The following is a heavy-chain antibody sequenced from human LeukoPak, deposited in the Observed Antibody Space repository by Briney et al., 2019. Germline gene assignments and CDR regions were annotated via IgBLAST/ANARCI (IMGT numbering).Heavy chain of an antibody. Sequence: GGSLRLSCAASGFTFNSYAMHWVRQAPGRGLEYVSAISSNGGSTYYANSVKGRFTISRDNSKNTLYLQMGSLRAEDMAVYYCARGVGPFDIWGQGTMVTVSS. J-gene: IGHJ3*02. CDR1: GFTFNSYA. CDR2: ISSNGGST. D-gene: IGHD2-15*01. V-gene: IGHV3-64*01. CDR3: ARGVGPFDI.